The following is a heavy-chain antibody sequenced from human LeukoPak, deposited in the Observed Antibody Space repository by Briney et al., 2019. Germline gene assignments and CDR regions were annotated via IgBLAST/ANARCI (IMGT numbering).Heavy chain of an antibody. CDR1: GFTVSNNY. V-gene: IGHV3-53*04. Sequence: GGSLRLSCVVSGFTVSNNYMKWVRQAPGKGLEWVSTIYGGGSTYYADSVRGRFTISRHNSKNTLYLQMDSLRAEDTAVYYCARGHNHDTWNPFDYWGQGTLVTVSS. J-gene: IGHJ4*02. CDR3: ARGHNHDTWNPFDY. D-gene: IGHD3-3*01. CDR2: IYGGGST.